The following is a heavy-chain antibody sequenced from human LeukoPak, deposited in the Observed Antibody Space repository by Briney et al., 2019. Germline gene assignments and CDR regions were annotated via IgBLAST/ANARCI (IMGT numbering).Heavy chain of an antibody. V-gene: IGHV3-48*03. D-gene: IGHD2-2*01. Sequence: GGSLRLSCAASGFTFSSYEMNWVCQAPGKGLEWVSYISTSGSPIYYADSVKGRFTISRDNAKNSLYLQMNSLRAEDTAVYYCARKSCSSTSCLFDYWGQGTLVTVSS. CDR3: ARKSCSSTSCLFDY. CDR1: GFTFSSYE. CDR2: ISTSGSPI. J-gene: IGHJ4*02.